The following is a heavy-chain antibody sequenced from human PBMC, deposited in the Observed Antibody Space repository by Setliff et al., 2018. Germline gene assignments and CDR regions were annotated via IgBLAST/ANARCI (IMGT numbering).Heavy chain of an antibody. J-gene: IGHJ6*02. Sequence: GGSLRLSCAASGFTFSDYYMSWIRQAPGKGLEWVSYISSSGSTTNYADSVKGRFTTSRENAKNTLYLQLSNLRAEDTAVYYCARGGDGYNNGMDVWGQGTMVTVSS. D-gene: IGHD5-12*01. CDR2: ISSSGSTT. CDR1: GFTFSDYY. V-gene: IGHV3-11*04. CDR3: ARGGDGYNNGMDV.